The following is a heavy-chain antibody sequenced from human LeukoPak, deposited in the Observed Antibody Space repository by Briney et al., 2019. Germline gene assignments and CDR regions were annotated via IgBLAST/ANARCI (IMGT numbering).Heavy chain of an antibody. J-gene: IGHJ6*02. CDR1: GHSLTELA. CDR2: FDPEDRET. V-gene: IGHV1-24*01. CDR3: ATFCSSARCSAPHEYYYGLDV. Sequence: ASVTLACKVSGHSLTELAVHWVRQPPGKGLEWMGGFDPEDRETVYAQRFQGRVTMTEDTSTDTAYMELSSLGSEDTAVYYCATFCSSARCSAPHEYYYGLDVSGQGTTVTAS. D-gene: IGHD2-2*01.